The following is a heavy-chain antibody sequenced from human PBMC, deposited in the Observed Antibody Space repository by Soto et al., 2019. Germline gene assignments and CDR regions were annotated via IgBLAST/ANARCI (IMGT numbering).Heavy chain of an antibody. Sequence: QVQVVQSGAEVKKPGSSVKVSCKASGGTFSSYLISWVRQAPGQGLEWMGGIIPIFGTANYAQKFQGRVTITADESTGTAYMELSSLRSEDTAVYYCARVPIAVVTAIFPGGYYYGMGVGGQGTTVTVSS. CDR1: GGTFSSYL. J-gene: IGHJ6*02. D-gene: IGHD2-21*02. V-gene: IGHV1-69*01. CDR2: IIPIFGTA. CDR3: ARVPIAVVTAIFPGGYYYGMGV.